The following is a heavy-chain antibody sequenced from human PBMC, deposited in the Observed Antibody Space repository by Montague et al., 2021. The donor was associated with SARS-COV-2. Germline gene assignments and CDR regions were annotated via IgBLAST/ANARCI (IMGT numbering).Heavy chain of an antibody. V-gene: IGHV4-34*04. D-gene: IGHD3-22*01. Sequence: SETLSLTCAVYGGSFNDYYWSWIWKPQGKGMERMGKINHCGSTNTNQTPKSRGRITIDTSKNKNSLNLRSMTAADTAVYYCARGRVGITMILVVIVYSYYFDDWGQGTLVTVSS. J-gene: IGHJ4*02. CDR3: ARGRVGITMILVVIVYSYYFDD. CDR1: GGSFNDYY. CDR2: INHCGST.